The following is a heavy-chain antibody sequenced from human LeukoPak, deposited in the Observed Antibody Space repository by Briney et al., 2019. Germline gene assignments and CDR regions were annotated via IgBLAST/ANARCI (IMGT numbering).Heavy chain of an antibody. Sequence: GSLRLSCAASGFTFSSYSMNWVRQAPGKGLELVSSISSSSSYIYYADSVKGRFTTSRDNAKNSMYLQMNRLRAEDTAVYYCARDGRVTVGATRYGYWGQGTLGTVSS. V-gene: IGHV3-21*01. CDR2: ISSSSSYI. D-gene: IGHD1-26*01. J-gene: IGHJ4*02. CDR1: GFTFSSYS. CDR3: ARDGRVTVGATRYGY.